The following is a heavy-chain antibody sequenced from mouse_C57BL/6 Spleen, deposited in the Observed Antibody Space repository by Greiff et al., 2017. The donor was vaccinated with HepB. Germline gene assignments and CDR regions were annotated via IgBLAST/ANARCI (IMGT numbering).Heavy chain of an antibody. V-gene: IGHV1-4*01. D-gene: IGHD1-1*01. J-gene: IGHJ4*01. CDR3: ARYHYGSSYYAMDY. Sequence: QVQLKQSGAELARPGASVKMSCKASGYTFTSYTMHWVKQRPGQGLEWIGYINPSSGYTKYNQKFKDKATLTADKSSSTAYMQLSSLTSEDSAVYYCARYHYGSSYYAMDYWGQGTSVTVSS. CDR2: INPSSGYT. CDR1: GYTFTSYT.